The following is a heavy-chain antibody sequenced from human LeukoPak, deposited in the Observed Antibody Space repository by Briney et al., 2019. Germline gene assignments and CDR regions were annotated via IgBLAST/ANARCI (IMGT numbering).Heavy chain of an antibody. Sequence: GGSLRLSCAASGFTFSDYYMSWIRQAPGKGLEWVSYISSSGSTIYYADSVKGRFTISRDNAKNSLYLQMNSLRAEDTAVYYCARRCSSTSCYKGDYNWFDPWGQEPWSPSPQ. CDR1: GFTFSDYY. V-gene: IGHV3-11*04. J-gene: IGHJ5*02. D-gene: IGHD2-2*02. CDR2: ISSSGSTI. CDR3: ARRCSSTSCYKGDYNWFDP.